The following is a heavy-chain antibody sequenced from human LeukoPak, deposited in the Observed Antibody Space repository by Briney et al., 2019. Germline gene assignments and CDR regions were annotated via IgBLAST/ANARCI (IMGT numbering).Heavy chain of an antibody. D-gene: IGHD4-17*01. Sequence: GGSLRLPCAASGFTFRHYYMSGTPRAPGKGWEGGSYVTSRGRTIYYADAVKGRYTNSRDNPKDSLYLQRESLRARHTAVYHCARERRTVTSPGDFYMDVCGKGTPGTVSS. CDR3: ARERRTVTSPGDFYMDV. V-gene: IGHV3-11*01. J-gene: IGHJ6*03. CDR2: VTSRGRTI. CDR1: GFTFRHYY.